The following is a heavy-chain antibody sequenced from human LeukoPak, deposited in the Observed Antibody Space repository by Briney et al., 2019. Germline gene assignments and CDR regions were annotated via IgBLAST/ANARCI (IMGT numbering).Heavy chain of an antibody. CDR3: ARVLPSLGFGFDY. D-gene: IGHD3-10*01. V-gene: IGHV1-2*02. J-gene: IGHJ4*02. Sequence: ASVKVSCKASGYTFTGYYMHWVRQAPGQGLEWMGWINPNSGGTNYAQKFQGRVTMTRDTSISTAYMELSRLRSDDTAVYYCARVLPSLGFGFDYWGQGTLVTVSS. CDR1: GYTFTGYY. CDR2: INPNSGGT.